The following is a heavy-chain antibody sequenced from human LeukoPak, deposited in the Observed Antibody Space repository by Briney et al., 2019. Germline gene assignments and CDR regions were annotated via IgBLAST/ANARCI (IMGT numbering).Heavy chain of an antibody. CDR3: ARVWGIAAARRPPPFYYYYGMDV. D-gene: IGHD6-13*01. Sequence: SETLSLTCTVSGGSISSYYWSWIRQPPGKGLEWIGYIYYSGSTNYNPSLKSRVTISVDTSKNQFSLKLSSVTAADTAVYYCARVWGIAAARRPPPFYYYYGMDVWGQGTTVTVSS. V-gene: IGHV4-59*01. CDR1: GGSISSYY. CDR2: IYYSGST. J-gene: IGHJ6*02.